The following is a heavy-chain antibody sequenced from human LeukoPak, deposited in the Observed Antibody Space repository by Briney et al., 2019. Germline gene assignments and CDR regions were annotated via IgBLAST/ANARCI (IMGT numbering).Heavy chain of an antibody. CDR1: GFTFADFA. Sequence: PGGSLRLSCAASGFTFADFAMSWFRQAPGKGLEWVGFIRSKTAGGTTEYAASVKGRFTISRDDSKSVAYLQMNSLKTEDTAVYYCSRESGWPQLRPYWGQGSLVTVSS. J-gene: IGHJ4*02. CDR3: SRESGWPQLRPY. V-gene: IGHV3-49*03. CDR2: IRSKTAGGTT. D-gene: IGHD5-24*01.